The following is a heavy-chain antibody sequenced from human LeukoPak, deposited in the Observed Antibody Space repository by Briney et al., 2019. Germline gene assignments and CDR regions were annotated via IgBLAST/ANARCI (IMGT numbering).Heavy chain of an antibody. Sequence: GGSLRLSCAASGFTFSNAWMSWVRHAPGKGLEWVGRIKSKTDGGTTDYAAPVKGRFTISRDDSKNTLYLQMNSLKTEDTAVYYCTTHSYGLEGTYNWFDPWGQGTLVTVSS. V-gene: IGHV3-15*01. CDR3: TTHSYGLEGTYNWFDP. J-gene: IGHJ5*02. D-gene: IGHD5-18*01. CDR1: GFTFSNAW. CDR2: IKSKTDGGTT.